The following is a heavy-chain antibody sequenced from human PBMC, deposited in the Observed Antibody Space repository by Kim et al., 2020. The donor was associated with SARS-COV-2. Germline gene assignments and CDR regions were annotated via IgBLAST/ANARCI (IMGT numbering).Heavy chain of an antibody. CDR2: IYHSGST. CDR3: ARASVLRFLEGGFDP. D-gene: IGHD3-3*01. J-gene: IGHJ5*02. V-gene: IGHV4-38-2*02. CDR1: GYSISSGYY. Sequence: SETLSLTCTVSGYSISSGYYWGWIRQPPGKGLEWIGSIYHSGSTYYNPSLKSRVTIPVDTSKNQFSLKLSSVTAADTAVYYCARASVLRFLEGGFDPWGQGTLVTVSS.